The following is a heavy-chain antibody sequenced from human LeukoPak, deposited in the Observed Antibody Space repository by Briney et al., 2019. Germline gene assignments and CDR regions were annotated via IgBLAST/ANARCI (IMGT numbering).Heavy chain of an antibody. J-gene: IGHJ4*02. CDR2: IYYSGST. Sequence: SETLSLTCTVSGGSISSYYWSWIRQPPGKGLEWIGYIYYSGSTNYNPSLKSRVTISVDTSKNQFSLKLSSVTAADTAVYYCARHGGHDSSPGGYWGQGTLVTVSS. V-gene: IGHV4-59*08. D-gene: IGHD3-22*01. CDR1: GGSISSYY. CDR3: ARHGGHDSSPGGY.